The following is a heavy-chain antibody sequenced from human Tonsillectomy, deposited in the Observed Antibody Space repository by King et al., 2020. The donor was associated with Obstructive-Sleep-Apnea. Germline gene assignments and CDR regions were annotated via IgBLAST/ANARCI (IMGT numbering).Heavy chain of an antibody. J-gene: IGHJ4*02. Sequence: LQLQESGPGLVKPSETLSLTCTVSGGSIKNNNYYWGWIRQPPGKGLEWIGSIFYSGSTYYNPSLKSRVSISVDTSKNHFSLKLSSVTAADTAVYYCARVNFDFWTGYAYYFDYWGQGTLVTVSS. D-gene: IGHD3/OR15-3a*01. CDR2: IFYSGST. V-gene: IGHV4-39*07. CDR3: ARVNFDFWTGYAYYFDY. CDR1: GGSIKNNNYY.